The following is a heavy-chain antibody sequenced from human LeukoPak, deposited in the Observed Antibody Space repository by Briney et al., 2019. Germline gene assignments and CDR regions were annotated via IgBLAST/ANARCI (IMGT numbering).Heavy chain of an antibody. Sequence: SETLSLTCTVSGGSISSSPYYWGWIRQPPGKGLEWIGSIYYSGTTHYNPSLESRVTISVDTSKNQFSLKLSSVTAADTAVYYCARDGGVVIPVAGLKPLGYWGQGTLVTVSS. V-gene: IGHV4-39*07. CDR1: GGSISSSPYY. CDR3: ARDGGVVIPVAGLKPLGY. D-gene: IGHD6-19*01. J-gene: IGHJ4*02. CDR2: IYYSGTT.